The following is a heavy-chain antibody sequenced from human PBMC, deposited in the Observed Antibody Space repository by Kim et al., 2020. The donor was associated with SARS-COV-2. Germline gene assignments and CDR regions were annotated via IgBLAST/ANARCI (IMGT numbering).Heavy chain of an antibody. CDR2: ISYDGSNK. J-gene: IGHJ3*02. V-gene: IGHV3-30-3*01. CDR3: ARGKGGSYYDAFVI. D-gene: IGHD1-26*01. CDR1: GFTFSSYA. Sequence: GGSLRLSCAASGFTFSSYAMHWVRQAPGKGLEWVAVISYDGSNKYYADSVKGRFTISRDNSKNTLYLQMNSLRAEDTAVYYCARGKGGSYYDAFVIWGQG.